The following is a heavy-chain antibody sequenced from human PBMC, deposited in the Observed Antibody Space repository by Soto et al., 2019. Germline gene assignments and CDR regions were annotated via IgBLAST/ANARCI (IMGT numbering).Heavy chain of an antibody. CDR3: AREDYYDSSGRFDY. V-gene: IGHV1-2*02. CDR1: GYTFTGYY. D-gene: IGHD3-22*01. Sequence: ASVKVSCKASGYTFTGYYMHWVRQAPGQGLEWMGWINPNSGGTNYAQKFQGRVTMTRDTPISTAYMELSRLRSDDTAVYYCAREDYYDSSGRFDYWGQGTLVTVSS. J-gene: IGHJ4*02. CDR2: INPNSGGT.